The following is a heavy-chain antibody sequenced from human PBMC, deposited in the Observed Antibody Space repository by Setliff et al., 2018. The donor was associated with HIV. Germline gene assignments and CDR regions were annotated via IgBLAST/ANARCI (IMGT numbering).Heavy chain of an antibody. V-gene: IGHV4-59*11. J-gene: IGHJ5*02. CDR2: ISYSGIS. CDR1: GGSITGHY. Sequence: PSETLSLTCTVSGGSITGHYWSWIRQPPGKGPEWIGYISYSGISNYNPSLKSRVTISLDTSKNHLSLQLRSVTAADTAVYHCARQNIAAYWSDPWGQGTLVTVSS. CDR3: ARQNIAAYWSDP. D-gene: IGHD2-21*01.